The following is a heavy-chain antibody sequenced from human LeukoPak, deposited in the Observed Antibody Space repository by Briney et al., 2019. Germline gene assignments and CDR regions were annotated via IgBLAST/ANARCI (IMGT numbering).Heavy chain of an antibody. Sequence: GGSLRLSCAASGFTSSSYAMSWVRQAPGGGLGWVSAISGIGGSTYYADSVKGRFTISRDTSKNTLYLQMNSMRAEDTAVYYCAKDWGITMVRGVMTLYYYGMDVWGQGTTVTVSS. J-gene: IGHJ6*02. V-gene: IGHV3-23*01. CDR3: AKDWGITMVRGVMTLYYYGMDV. CDR1: GFTSSSYA. D-gene: IGHD3-10*01. CDR2: ISGIGGST.